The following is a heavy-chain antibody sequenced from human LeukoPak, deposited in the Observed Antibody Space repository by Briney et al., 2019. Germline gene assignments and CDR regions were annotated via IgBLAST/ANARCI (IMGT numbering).Heavy chain of an antibody. CDR2: ISAYNGNT. J-gene: IGHJ4*02. Sequence: ASVKVSCKASGYTFTSYGISWVRQAPGQGLEWMGWISAYNGNTNYAQKLQGRVTMTTDTSTSTAYMELRSLRSDDTAVYYSARDWGYCSSTSCPRVYWGQGTLVTVSS. CDR1: GYTFTSYG. V-gene: IGHV1-18*01. CDR3: ARDWGYCSSTSCPRVY. D-gene: IGHD2-2*01.